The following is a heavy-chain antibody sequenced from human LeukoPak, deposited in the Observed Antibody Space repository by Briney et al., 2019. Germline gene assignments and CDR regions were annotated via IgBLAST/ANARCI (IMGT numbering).Heavy chain of an antibody. CDR2: IYYTGST. D-gene: IGHD2-15*01. V-gene: IGHV4-59*08. Sequence: PSGTLSLTSTVSGDSLSTYYWKSIRQPPGKGLEWIWYIYYTGSTNYTPSLKSRVTMSLDTSKNHFSLKLSSVTAADAAMYSCARRQTVEDAFDIWGQGTMVTVSS. CDR1: GDSLSTYY. J-gene: IGHJ3*02. CDR3: ARRQTVEDAFDI.